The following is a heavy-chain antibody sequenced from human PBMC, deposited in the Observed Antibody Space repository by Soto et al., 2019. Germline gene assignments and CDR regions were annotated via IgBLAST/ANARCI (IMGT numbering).Heavy chain of an antibody. CDR3: ARDQGYSSPNDAFGI. CDR2: INPNSGGT. Sequence: ASVKVSCKASGYTFTGYYMHWVRQAPGQGLEWMGWINPNSGGTNYAQKFQGWVTMTRDTSISTAYMELSRLRSDDTAVYYCARDQGYSSPNDAFGIWGQGTMVTVSS. CDR1: GYTFTGYY. D-gene: IGHD6-13*01. J-gene: IGHJ3*02. V-gene: IGHV1-2*04.